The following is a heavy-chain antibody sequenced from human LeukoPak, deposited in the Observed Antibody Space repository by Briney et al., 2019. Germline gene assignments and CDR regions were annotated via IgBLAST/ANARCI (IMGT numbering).Heavy chain of an antibody. V-gene: IGHV3-30*04. CDR2: ISYDGSNK. CDR3: ARGRGAAAVTGC. D-gene: IGHD6-13*01. CDR1: GFTFSSYA. J-gene: IGHJ4*02. Sequence: PGGSLRLSCAASGFTFSSYAMHWARQAPGKGLEWVAVISYDGSNKYYADSVKGRFTISRDNSKNTLYLQMNSLRAEDTAVYYCARGRGAAAVTGCWGQGTLVTVSS.